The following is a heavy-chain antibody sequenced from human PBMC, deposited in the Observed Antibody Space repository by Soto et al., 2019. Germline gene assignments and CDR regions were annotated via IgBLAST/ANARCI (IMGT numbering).Heavy chain of an antibody. D-gene: IGHD3-16*01. CDR3: ARSWVTGKGGIDV. CDR2: INPSGGST. Sequence: GASVKVSCKASGYTFTSYYMHWVRQAPGQGLEWMGIINPSGGSTSYAQKFQGRVTMTTDTSTNTAYLDLWTLISDDTAVYYCARSWVTGKGGIDVWGQGTTVTVSS. J-gene: IGHJ6*02. CDR1: GYTFTSYY. V-gene: IGHV1-46*01.